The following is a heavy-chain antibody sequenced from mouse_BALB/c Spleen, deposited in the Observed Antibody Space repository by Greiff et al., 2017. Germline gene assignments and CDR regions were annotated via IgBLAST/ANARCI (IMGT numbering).Heavy chain of an antibody. J-gene: IGHJ1*01. CDR3: ARSHYYGSSYEYFDV. D-gene: IGHD1-1*01. Sequence: EVKLQESGGGLVQPGGSRKLSCAASGFTFSSFGMHWVRQAPEKGLEWVAYISSGSSTIYYADTVKGRFTISRDNPKNTLFLQMTSLRSEDTAMYYCARSHYYGSSYEYFDVWGAGTTVTVSS. CDR2: ISSGSSTI. V-gene: IGHV5-17*02. CDR1: GFTFSSFG.